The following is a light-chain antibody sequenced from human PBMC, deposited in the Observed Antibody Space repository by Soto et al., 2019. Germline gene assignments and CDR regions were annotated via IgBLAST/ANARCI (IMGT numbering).Light chain of an antibody. Sequence: EKVMTQSPATLSVSPGERATLSCRASQNVKTRLAWYQQKLGQAPRLLIYDAFTRATGIPARFSGSASGTEFTLTISSLQSEDFAVYYCQQYDEWPLTFGGGTKVDIK. CDR1: QNVKTR. CDR3: QQYDEWPLT. CDR2: DAF. V-gene: IGKV3-15*01. J-gene: IGKJ4*01.